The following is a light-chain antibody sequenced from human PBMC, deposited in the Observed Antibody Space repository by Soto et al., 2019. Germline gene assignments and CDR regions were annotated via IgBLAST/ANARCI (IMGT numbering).Light chain of an antibody. J-gene: IGKJ4*01. CDR3: QQYNKWPLT. CDR1: QSVSSN. V-gene: IGKV3-15*01. CDR2: GAS. Sequence: EIVMTQSPATLSVFPGERVTLSCRASQSVSSNLAWYQQKPGQAPRLLIYGASTRATGIPARFSGSGSGTEFTLTISSLQSEDFAVYHCQQYNKWPLTFGGGTKVEIK.